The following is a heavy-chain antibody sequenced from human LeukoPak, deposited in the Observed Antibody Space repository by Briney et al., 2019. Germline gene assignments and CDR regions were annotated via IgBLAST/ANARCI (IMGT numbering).Heavy chain of an antibody. CDR2: TSYNGNT. J-gene: IGHJ4*02. CDR3: ARHSGSGWQALGY. CDR1: GCSFSNYG. D-gene: IGHD6-19*01. Sequence: ASVKVSCKASGCSFSNYGISWVRQAPGLGLEWMGWTSYNGNTNYAQKFQDRVTMTTDTSTTTAYMELRSLESDDTAVYYCARHSGSGWQALGYWGQGTLVTVSS. V-gene: IGHV1-18*04.